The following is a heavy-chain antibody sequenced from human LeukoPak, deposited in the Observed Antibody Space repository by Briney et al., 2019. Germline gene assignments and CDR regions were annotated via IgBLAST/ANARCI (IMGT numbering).Heavy chain of an antibody. D-gene: IGHD6-13*01. V-gene: IGHV3-7*01. CDR3: ARDPAAWDY. Sequence: GGSLRLSCAASTFTFGNYWMSWVRQAPGKGLEWVANIKEDGSEEYYVDSVKGRFTISRDNTKNSLYLQMNSLRVEDTAVYYCARDPAAWDYWGQGTLVTVSS. J-gene: IGHJ4*02. CDR1: TFTFGNYW. CDR2: IKEDGSEE.